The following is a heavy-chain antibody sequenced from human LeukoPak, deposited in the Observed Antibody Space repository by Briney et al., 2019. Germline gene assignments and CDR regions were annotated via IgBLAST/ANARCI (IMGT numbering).Heavy chain of an antibody. J-gene: IGHJ3*01. Sequence: QPGGSLRLSCAASGFTFSSYWMAWVRQAPGKGLEWVGNIKDDGSQKYYVDSVKGRFTISRDNAENSLYLQLNSLRAEDSAVYYCGREVPGAMNAVDVWGQGTMVTVSS. CDR3: GREVPGAMNAVDV. CDR2: IKDDGSQK. D-gene: IGHD2-2*01. V-gene: IGHV3-7*01. CDR1: GFTFSSYW.